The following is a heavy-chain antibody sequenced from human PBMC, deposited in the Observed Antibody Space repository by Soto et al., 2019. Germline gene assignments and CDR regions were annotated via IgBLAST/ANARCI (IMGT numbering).Heavy chain of an antibody. CDR2: IYPGDSDV. CDR3: ARHFDSSGYYPDY. V-gene: IGHV5-51*01. J-gene: IGHJ4*02. Sequence: GSLKISCQGSGYRFTSYYIALVLRVPGKGLEWVGIIYPGDSDVKYSPTFQGQVTISADRSNSTAYLQWRSLKASDTAMYFCARHFDSSGYYPDYWGQGTQVTVSS. D-gene: IGHD3-22*01. CDR1: GYRFTSYY.